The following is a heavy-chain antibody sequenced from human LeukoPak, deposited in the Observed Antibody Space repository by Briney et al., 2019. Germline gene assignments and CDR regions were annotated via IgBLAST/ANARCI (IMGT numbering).Heavy chain of an antibody. CDR3: ARDRDWNYYFFDY. CDR2: IYSGGST. V-gene: IGHV4-4*07. D-gene: IGHD1-7*01. J-gene: IGHJ4*02. CDR1: GGSLSNYF. Sequence: SETLSLTCSVSGGSLSNYFWTWIRQPAGKGLEWIGRIYSGGSTDYNPSLKSRVTMSVETFSNEFSLKLTSVTVADTAVYYCARDRDWNYYFFDYWGQGILVTVSS.